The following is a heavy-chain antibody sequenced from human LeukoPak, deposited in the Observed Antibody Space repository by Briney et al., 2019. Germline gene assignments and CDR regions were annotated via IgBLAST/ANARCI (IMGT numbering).Heavy chain of an antibody. Sequence: GGSLRLSCAASGFTFSSYAMSWVRQAPGKGLEWVSAISGSGGSTYYADSAKGRFTISRDNSKNTLYLQMNSLRAEDTAVYYCAKEAWTVLPEGYNWFDPWGQGTLVTVSS. CDR2: ISGSGGST. V-gene: IGHV3-23*01. CDR3: AKEAWTVLPEGYNWFDP. CDR1: GFTFSSYA. D-gene: IGHD3-10*01. J-gene: IGHJ5*02.